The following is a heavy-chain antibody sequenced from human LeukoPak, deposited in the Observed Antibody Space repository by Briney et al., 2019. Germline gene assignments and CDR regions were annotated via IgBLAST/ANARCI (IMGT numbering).Heavy chain of an antibody. J-gene: IGHJ4*02. CDR1: GFTFSSYG. Sequence: GGSLRLSCAASGFTFSSYGMHWVRQAPGKGLEWVAFIRYDGSNRYYADSVKGRFTISRDNSKNTLYPQMNSLRAEDTAVYYCAKDLPRSRGWGQGTLVTVSS. CDR3: AKDLPRSRG. D-gene: IGHD1-26*01. CDR2: IRYDGSNR. V-gene: IGHV3-30*02.